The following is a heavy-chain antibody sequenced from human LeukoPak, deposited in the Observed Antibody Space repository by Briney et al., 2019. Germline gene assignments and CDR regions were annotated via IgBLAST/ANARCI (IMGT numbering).Heavy chain of an antibody. CDR1: GFTFSSYS. D-gene: IGHD3-22*01. CDR3: ASWRNDYYDRSGYLVPSTNY. J-gene: IGHJ4*02. V-gene: IGHV3-21*01. Sequence: GGSLRLSCAASGFTFSSYSMNWVRQAPGKGLEWVSSISSSSSYIYYADSVKGRFTISRDNAKNSLYLQMNSLRAEDTAVYYCASWRNDYYDRSGYLVPSTNYWGQGTLVTVSS. CDR2: ISSSSSYI.